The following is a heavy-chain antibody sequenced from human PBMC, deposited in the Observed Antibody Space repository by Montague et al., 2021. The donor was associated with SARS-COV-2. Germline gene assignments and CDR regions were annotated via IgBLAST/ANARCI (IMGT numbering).Heavy chain of an antibody. Sequence: SETLSLTCAVSGGSISSSNWWSWVRQPPGKGLEWIGEIYHSGSTNYNPSLKSRVTISVDKSKNQFSLKLSSVTAADTAVYYCAGDLFSPYSRGWYADYWGQGTLVTVSS. D-gene: IGHD6-19*01. CDR1: GGSISSSNW. CDR3: AGDLFSPYSRGWYADY. V-gene: IGHV4-4*02. CDR2: IYHSGST. J-gene: IGHJ4*02.